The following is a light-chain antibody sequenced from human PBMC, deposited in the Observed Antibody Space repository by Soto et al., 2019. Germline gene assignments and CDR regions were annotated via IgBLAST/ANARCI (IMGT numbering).Light chain of an antibody. CDR2: GAS. J-gene: IGKJ1*01. CDR1: QSVDSN. CDR3: QQYKHWPRT. V-gene: IGKV3-15*01. Sequence: EVVMTQSPATLSVSPGERATLSCRASQSVDSNLVWYQQKPGQAPRLLIYGASTRATGIPGRFSGSGCGTEFTLAISSLQSEDFAVYYCQQYKHWPRTFGQGTKVEIK.